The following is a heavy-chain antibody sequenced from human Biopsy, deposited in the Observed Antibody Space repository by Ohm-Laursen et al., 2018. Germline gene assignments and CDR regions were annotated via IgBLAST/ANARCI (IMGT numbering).Heavy chain of an antibody. J-gene: IGHJ4*02. Sequence: SETLSLTCTVSGGSFTGHYWSWIRQPPGKGLEWIGHISYTGYTSYNTSLKSRVTISVDTSRNHFSLRLRSLTAADTAVYYCARGSNDFGGLYFPRWGQGTLVTVSS. CDR1: GGSFTGHY. CDR3: ARGSNDFGGLYFPR. CDR2: ISYTGYT. D-gene: IGHD4-23*01. V-gene: IGHV4-59*11.